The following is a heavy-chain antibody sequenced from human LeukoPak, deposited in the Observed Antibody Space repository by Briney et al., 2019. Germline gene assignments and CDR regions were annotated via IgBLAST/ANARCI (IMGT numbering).Heavy chain of an antibody. CDR3: ARGYCSGGSCSTYGMDV. J-gene: IGHJ6*02. Sequence: PGGSLRLSCAASGFTFSSYAMSWVRQAPGKGLEWVSAISGSGGSTYYADSAKGRFTISRDNSKNTLYLQMNSLRAEDTAVYYCARGYCSGGSCSTYGMDVWGQGTTVTVSS. D-gene: IGHD2-15*01. V-gene: IGHV3-23*01. CDR2: ISGSGGST. CDR1: GFTFSSYA.